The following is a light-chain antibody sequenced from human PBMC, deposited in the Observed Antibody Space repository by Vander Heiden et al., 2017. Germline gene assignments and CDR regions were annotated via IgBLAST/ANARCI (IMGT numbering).Light chain of an antibody. CDR2: GNS. CDR1: RPNIGAGYD. V-gene: IGLV1-40*01. Sequence: QSVLTQPPSVSGAPGQRVTIPCTGSRPNIGAGYDVHWYQQLPGTAPKLLIYGNSNRPSGVPDRFSGSKSGTSASLAITGLQAEDEADYYCQSYDSSLSGSAVFGGGTKLTVL. J-gene: IGLJ2*01. CDR3: QSYDSSLSGSAV.